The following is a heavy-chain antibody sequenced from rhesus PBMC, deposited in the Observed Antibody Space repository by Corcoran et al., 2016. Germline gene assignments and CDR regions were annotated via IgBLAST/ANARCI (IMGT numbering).Heavy chain of an antibody. CDR1: GYSISSGYG. CDR2: IGGRRSST. J-gene: IGHJ4*01. CDR3: ARDWGYFDY. D-gene: IGHD3-34*01. Sequence: QVQLQESGPGLVKPSETLSLTCAVPGYSISSGYGWSWNRQPPGKGLEWIGYIGGRRSSTHYNPSLTRRVTISKDTSKNQFSRKLSSVTAADTAVYYGARDWGYFDYWGQGVLVTVSS. V-gene: IGHV4-127*01.